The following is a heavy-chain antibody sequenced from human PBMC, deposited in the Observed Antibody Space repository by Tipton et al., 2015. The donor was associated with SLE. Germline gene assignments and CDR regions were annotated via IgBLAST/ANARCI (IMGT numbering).Heavy chain of an antibody. CDR2: IYASGST. CDR1: GGSISGGSYY. Sequence: TLSLTCTVSGGSISGGSYYWSWIRQPAGKGLEWIGRIYASGSTNFNPSLKSRVTISLDTSKNQFPLKLSSVTAADTAVYYCARGHPDSGDYDELYFYYMDVWGKGTTVTVSS. J-gene: IGHJ6*03. CDR3: ARGHPDSGDYDELYFYYMDV. D-gene: IGHD4-17*01. V-gene: IGHV4-61*02.